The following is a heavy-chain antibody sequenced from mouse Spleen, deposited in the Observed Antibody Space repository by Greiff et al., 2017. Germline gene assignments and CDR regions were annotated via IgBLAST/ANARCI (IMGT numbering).Heavy chain of an antibody. CDR2: ISSGGGNT. J-gene: IGHJ3*01. V-gene: IGHV5-9*01. CDR1: GFTFSSYT. D-gene: IGHD2-1*01. CDR3: ARHKGNYAWFAY. Sequence: EVMLVESGGGLVKPGGSLKLSCAASGFTFSSYTMSWVRQTPAKRLEWVATISSGGGNTYYPDSVKGRFTISRDNARNTLYLQMSSLRSEDTAMYYCARHKGNYAWFAYWGQGTLVTVSA.